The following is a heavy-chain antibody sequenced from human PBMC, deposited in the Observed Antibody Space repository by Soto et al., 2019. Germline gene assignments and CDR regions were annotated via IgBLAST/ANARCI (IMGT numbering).Heavy chain of an antibody. CDR2: ISWNSGTI. J-gene: IGHJ4*02. D-gene: IGHD3-16*01. Sequence: EVQLVESGGGLVQPGRSLRLSCAASGFTFDDYAMHWVRQAPGKGLEWVSGISWNSGTIGYADSVKGRFTISRDNAKNSLYLQMNSLRTEDTALYYCAKDRSGGGGLDYWGQGTLVTVSS. CDR3: AKDRSGGGGLDY. CDR1: GFTFDDYA. V-gene: IGHV3-9*01.